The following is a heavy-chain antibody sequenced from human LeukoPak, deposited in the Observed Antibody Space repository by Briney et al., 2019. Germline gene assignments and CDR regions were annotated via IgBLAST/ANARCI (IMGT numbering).Heavy chain of an antibody. V-gene: IGHV3-30-3*01. CDR1: GFTFSSYA. J-gene: IGHJ4*02. Sequence: GGSLRLSCAASGFTFSSYAMHWVRQAPGKGLEWVAVISYDGSNKYYADSVKGRFTIPRDNSKNTLYLQMNSLRAEDTAVYYCARGFGVPAAPADYCGQGTLVTVSS. D-gene: IGHD2-2*01. CDR3: ARGFGVPAAPADY. CDR2: ISYDGSNK.